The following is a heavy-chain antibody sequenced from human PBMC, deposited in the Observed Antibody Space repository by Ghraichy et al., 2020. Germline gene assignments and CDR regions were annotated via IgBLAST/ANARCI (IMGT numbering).Heavy chain of an antibody. D-gene: IGHD6-13*01. CDR2: VYTRGTT. CDR3: AREISGAGRSLDY. Sequence: SETLSLSCTVSNVSISSHYWTWIRQPAGKGLEWIGRVYTRGTTNHNPSLKSRVTMSVDASRNEISLTLTSVTAADTAVYFCAREISGAGRSLDYWGQGTLVTVSS. J-gene: IGHJ4*02. CDR1: NVSISSHY. V-gene: IGHV4-4*07.